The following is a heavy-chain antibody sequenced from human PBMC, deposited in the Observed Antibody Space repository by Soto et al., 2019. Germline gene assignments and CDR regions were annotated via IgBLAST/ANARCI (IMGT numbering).Heavy chain of an antibody. D-gene: IGHD2-2*01. CDR2: IKQDVSEK. Sequence: GGSLRLSCAASGFTFSSYWMTWVRQAPGEGLEWVANIKQDVSEKYYVDSVKGRFTISRDNARNSLYLQMDSLRVEDTALYYCATYCSSTSCRSYWGQGTLVTVSS. CDR1: GFTFSSYW. V-gene: IGHV3-7*05. CDR3: ATYCSSTSCRSY. J-gene: IGHJ4*02.